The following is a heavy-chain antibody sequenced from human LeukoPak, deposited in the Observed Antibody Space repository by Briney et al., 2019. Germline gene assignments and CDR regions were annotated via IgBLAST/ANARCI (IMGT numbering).Heavy chain of an antibody. V-gene: IGHV4-4*02. CDR3: ARVLYLPVAGNVHAFDI. CDR2: IYHRGST. CDR1: GGSISSNNW. D-gene: IGHD6-19*01. J-gene: IGHJ3*02. Sequence: PSGTLSLTCAVSGGSISSNNWWSWVRQPPGKGLEWIGEIYHRGSTSYNPSLKSRLTISVDKSKSQFSLKMVSVTAAVTAVYYCARVLYLPVAGNVHAFDIWGQGTMVTVSS.